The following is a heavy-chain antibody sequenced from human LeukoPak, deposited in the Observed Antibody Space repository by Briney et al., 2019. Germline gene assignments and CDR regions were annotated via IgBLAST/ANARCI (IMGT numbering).Heavy chain of an antibody. Sequence: PSETLSLTCTVSGGSISSYYWSWIRQPPGKGLEWIGYIYYSGSTNYNPSLKSRVTISVDTSKNQFSLKLSSVTAADTAVYYCARALGYCSGGSCHYYYYYYMDVWGKGTTVTVSS. J-gene: IGHJ6*03. V-gene: IGHV4-59*08. CDR3: ARALGYCSGGSCHYYYYYYMDV. CDR1: GGSISSYY. CDR2: IYYSGST. D-gene: IGHD2-15*01.